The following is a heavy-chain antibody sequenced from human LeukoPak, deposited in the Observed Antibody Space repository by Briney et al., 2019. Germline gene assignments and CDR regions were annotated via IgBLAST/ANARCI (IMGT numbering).Heavy chain of an antibody. D-gene: IGHD3-10*01. CDR3: ARQDGSPTMVREYYYYYGMDV. Sequence: GESLRISCKGSGYSFTSYWISWVRQMPGKGLERMGRIDPSDSYTNYSPSFQGHVTISADKSISTAYLQWSSLKASDTAMYYCARQDGSPTMVREYYYYYGMDVWGQGTTVTVSS. CDR1: GYSFTSYW. CDR2: IDPSDSYT. J-gene: IGHJ6*02. V-gene: IGHV5-10-1*01.